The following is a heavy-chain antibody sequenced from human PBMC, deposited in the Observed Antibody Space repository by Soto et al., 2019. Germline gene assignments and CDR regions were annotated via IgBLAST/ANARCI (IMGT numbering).Heavy chain of an antibody. CDR1: GFTFSSYD. V-gene: IGHV3-13*01. CDR2: IGTAGDT. Sequence: SLRLSCAASGFTFSSYDMHWVRQATGKGLEWVSAIGTAGDTYYPGSVKGRFTISRENAKNSLYLRMNSLRAEDTAVYYCARGNYGSGSYYFDYWGQGTLVTVSS. CDR3: ARGNYGSGSYYFDY. J-gene: IGHJ4*02. D-gene: IGHD3-10*01.